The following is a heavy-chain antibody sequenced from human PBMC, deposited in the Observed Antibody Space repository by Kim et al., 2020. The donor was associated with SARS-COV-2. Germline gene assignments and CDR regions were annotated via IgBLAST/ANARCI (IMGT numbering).Heavy chain of an antibody. D-gene: IGHD5-12*01. J-gene: IGHJ3*02. V-gene: IGHV3-30*18. CDR2: ISHDGANK. CDR1: GFTFRTHG. CDR3: VKGGDGYDFAFDI. Sequence: GGSLRLSCAASGFTFRTHGMHWVRQASGKGLERVATISHDGANKYYADSVKGRFTISREDSKNTIYLQMNSLRVEDTALYYCVKGGDGYDFAFDILGQGT.